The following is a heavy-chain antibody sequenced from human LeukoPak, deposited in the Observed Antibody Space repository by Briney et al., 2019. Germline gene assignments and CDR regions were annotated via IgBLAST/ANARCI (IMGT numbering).Heavy chain of an antibody. J-gene: IGHJ1*01. D-gene: IGHD1-26*01. CDR3: AKDPSVGGTAEYFQH. Sequence: GGSLRLSCAASGFTFSSYAMSWVRQAPGKGLEWFSVISGSGGSTYYAHSVKGRFTISRDNSKNTLFQQMNSLRAEDTAVYYCAKDPSVGGTAEYFQHWGQGTLVTVSS. V-gene: IGHV3-23*01. CDR1: GFTFSSYA. CDR2: ISGSGGST.